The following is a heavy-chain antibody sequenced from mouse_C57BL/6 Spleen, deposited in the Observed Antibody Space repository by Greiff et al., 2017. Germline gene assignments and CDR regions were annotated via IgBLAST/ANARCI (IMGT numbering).Heavy chain of an antibody. J-gene: IGHJ2*01. CDR3: ANGRSTNGDMVDY. Sequence: VQLKESGPGLVAPSHSLSITRTVSGFSLTSYGVSRVRQPPGKGLEWVGVIWGDGGTNYHSALITRLSNSKDNSKSQVFLKLNRLRTDDTATYYSANGRSTNGDMVDYWGQGTTLTVSS. CDR1: GFSLTSYG. CDR2: IWGDGGT. D-gene: IGHD4-1*02. V-gene: IGHV2-3*01.